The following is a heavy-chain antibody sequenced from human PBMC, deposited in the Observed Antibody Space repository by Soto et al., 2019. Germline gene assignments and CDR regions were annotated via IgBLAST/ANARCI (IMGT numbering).Heavy chain of an antibody. CDR1: GFTFDDYA. V-gene: IGHV3-9*01. CDR2: ISWNSGNI. J-gene: IGHJ4*02. CDR3: AKDASITTTYLAH. Sequence: GGSLRLSCAASGFTFDDYAMHWVRQAPGKGLEWVSSISWNSGNIDYADSVKGRFTVSRDNAKNSLYLHMSSLRSEDTALYYCAKDASITTTYLAHWGQGTLVTVSS. D-gene: IGHD1-1*01.